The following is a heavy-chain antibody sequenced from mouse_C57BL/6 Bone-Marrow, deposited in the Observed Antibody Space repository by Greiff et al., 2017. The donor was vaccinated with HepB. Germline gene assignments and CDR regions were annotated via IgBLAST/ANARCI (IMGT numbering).Heavy chain of an antibody. CDR1: GYSFTGYY. CDR2: IYPYNGVS. V-gene: IGHV1-31*01. Sequence: EVQLQQSGPELVKPGASVKISCKASGYSFTGYYMHWVKQSHGNILDWIGYIYPYNGVSSYNQKFKGKATLTVDKSSSTAYMELRSLTSEDSAVYYCAGGLRRGGYYALDYWGQGTSVTVSS. D-gene: IGHD2-4*01. J-gene: IGHJ4*01. CDR3: AGGLRRGGYYALDY.